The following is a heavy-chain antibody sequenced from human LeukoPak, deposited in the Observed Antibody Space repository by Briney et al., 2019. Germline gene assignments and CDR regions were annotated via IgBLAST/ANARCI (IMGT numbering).Heavy chain of an antibody. D-gene: IGHD1-26*01. J-gene: IGHJ4*02. Sequence: GGSLRLSCATSGFSLSGHWMNWVRQPPGKGLEWVANIKAGGGEKYYVDSVKGRFTISRDDAKRTVDLQMDNMRAEDTAIYYCAYRDNFEYWGQGALVTVLS. CDR1: GFSLSGHW. CDR2: IKAGGGEK. CDR3: AYRDNFEY. V-gene: IGHV3-7*05.